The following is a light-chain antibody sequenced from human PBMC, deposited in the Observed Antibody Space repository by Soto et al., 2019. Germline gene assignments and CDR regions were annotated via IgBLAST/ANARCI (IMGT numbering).Light chain of an antibody. J-gene: IGKJ1*01. CDR2: DAS. CDR3: QQYGSSGT. V-gene: IGKV1-5*01. Sequence: DIQMTQSPSTLSASVGDRVTITCRASQSISSWLAWYQQKPGKAPKLLIYDASSLESGVPSRFSGSGSGTEFTLTISSLQPEDFAVYYCQQYGSSGTFGQGTKVEIK. CDR1: QSISSW.